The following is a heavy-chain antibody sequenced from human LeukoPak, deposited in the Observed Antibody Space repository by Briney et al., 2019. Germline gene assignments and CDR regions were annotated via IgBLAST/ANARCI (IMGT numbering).Heavy chain of an antibody. CDR3: AKPIYDSSGYYPFDY. CDR2: IYSDNT. CDR1: GFTVSSNS. V-gene: IGHV3-66*03. D-gene: IGHD3-22*01. J-gene: IGHJ4*02. Sequence: GGSLRLSCTVSGFTVSSNSMSWVRQAPGKGLEWVSFIYSDNTHYSDSVKGRFTISRDNSKNTLYLQMNSLRAEDTAVYYCAKPIYDSSGYYPFDYWGQGTLVTVSS.